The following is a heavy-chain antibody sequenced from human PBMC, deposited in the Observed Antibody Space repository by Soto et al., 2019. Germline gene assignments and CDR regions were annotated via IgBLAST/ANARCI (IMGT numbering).Heavy chain of an antibody. Sequence: QVQLQESGPGLVKPSETLSLTCTDSGGSISSYYWSWIRQPPGKGLEWIGYIYYSGSTNYNPSLKSRVTISVDTSKNQFSLKLSSVTAADTAVYYCASNGSGSYPRFDPWGQGTLVTVSS. D-gene: IGHD3-10*01. J-gene: IGHJ5*02. V-gene: IGHV4-59*01. CDR1: GGSISSYY. CDR2: IYYSGST. CDR3: ASNGSGSYPRFDP.